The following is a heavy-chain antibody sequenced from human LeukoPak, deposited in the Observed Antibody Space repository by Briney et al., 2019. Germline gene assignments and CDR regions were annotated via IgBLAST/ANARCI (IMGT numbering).Heavy chain of an antibody. CDR1: GFTFSSYS. V-gene: IGHV3-21*01. CDR3: AKTGVVVAALERGVANWFDP. Sequence: GALRLSCAASGFTFSSYSINWVRQAPGKGLEWVSSISSSSSYIYYANSVKGRFTISRDNAKNSVYLQTNSLRAEDTAVYYCAKTGVVVAALERGVANWFDPWGQGTLVTVSS. D-gene: IGHD2-15*01. CDR2: ISSSSSYI. J-gene: IGHJ5*02.